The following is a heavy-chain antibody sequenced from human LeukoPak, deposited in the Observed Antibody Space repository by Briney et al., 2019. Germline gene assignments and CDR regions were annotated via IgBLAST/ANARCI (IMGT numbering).Heavy chain of an antibody. CDR2: INHSGST. V-gene: IGHV4-34*01. J-gene: IGHJ6*02. D-gene: IGHD3-10*01. Sequence: SETLSLTCAVYGGSFSGYYWSWIRQPPGKGLEWIGEINHSGSTNYNPSLKSRVTISVDKSKNQFSLKLSSVTAADTAVYYCATTELFYYYYGMDVWGQGTTVTVSS. CDR1: GGSFSGYY. CDR3: ATTELFYYYYGMDV.